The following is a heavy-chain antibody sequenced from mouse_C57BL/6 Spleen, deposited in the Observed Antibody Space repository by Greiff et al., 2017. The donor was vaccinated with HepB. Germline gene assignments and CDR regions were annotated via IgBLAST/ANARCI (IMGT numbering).Heavy chain of an antibody. J-gene: IGHJ1*03. CDR1: GFSLTSYG. V-gene: IGHV2-6-1*01. CDR2: IWSDGST. CDR3: ARHALYYDYDGGYFDV. Sequence: VQGVESGPGLVAPSQSLSITCTVSGFSLTSYGVHWVRQPPGKGLEWLVVIWSDGSTTYNSALKSRLSISKDNSKSQVFLKMNSLQTDDTAMYYCARHALYYDYDGGYFDVWGTGTTVTVSS. D-gene: IGHD2-4*01.